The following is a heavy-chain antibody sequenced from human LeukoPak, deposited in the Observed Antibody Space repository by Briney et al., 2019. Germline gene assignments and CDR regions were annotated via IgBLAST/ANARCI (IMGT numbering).Heavy chain of an antibody. CDR3: ATFQIVVVPAAEDFDY. J-gene: IGHJ4*02. Sequence: GGSLRLSCAASGFTFSSYAMSWVRQAPGKGLEWVSAISGSGGSTYYADSVKGRFTISRDNSKNTLYLQMNSLRAEDTAVYYCATFQIVVVPAAEDFDYWGQGTLVTVSS. D-gene: IGHD2-2*01. CDR2: ISGSGGST. V-gene: IGHV3-23*01. CDR1: GFTFSSYA.